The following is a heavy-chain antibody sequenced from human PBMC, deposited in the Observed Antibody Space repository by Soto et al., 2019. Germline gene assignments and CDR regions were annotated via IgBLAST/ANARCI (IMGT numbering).Heavy chain of an antibody. D-gene: IGHD2-2*01. V-gene: IGHV1-46*01. CDR2: INPSGGST. Sequence: ASVKVSCKASGGTFSSYTISWVRQAPGQGLEWMGIINPSGGSTSYAQKFQGRVTMTRDTSTSTVYMELSSLRSEDTAVYYCARAGNCISTSCRGWFDPWGQGTLVTVSS. CDR3: ARAGNCISTSCRGWFDP. J-gene: IGHJ5*02. CDR1: GGTFSSYT.